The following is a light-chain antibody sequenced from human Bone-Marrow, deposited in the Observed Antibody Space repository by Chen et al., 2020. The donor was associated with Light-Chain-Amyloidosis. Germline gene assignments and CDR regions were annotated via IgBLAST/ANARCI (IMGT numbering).Light chain of an antibody. CDR1: SSDIGDYHL. V-gene: IGLV2-23*02. J-gene: IGLJ1*01. Sequence: QSALTQAASVSGSPGQSTTISCTGTSSDIGDYHLVSWYQHHPDKALKLLIYEVTKRPSVVSNRVSGSKSGNAASLRMPGLNAEGEAHYCRCSYGGGYSYVFGTGTRVTVL. CDR2: EVT. CDR3: CSYGGGYSYV.